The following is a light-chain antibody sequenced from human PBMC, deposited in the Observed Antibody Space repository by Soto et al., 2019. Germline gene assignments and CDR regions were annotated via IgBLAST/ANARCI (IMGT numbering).Light chain of an antibody. J-gene: IGLJ3*02. CDR2: EVS. Sequence: QSALTQPASVSGSPGQSITISCTGTSSDIGGYNYVSWYQQHPGKAPKLIIYEVSHRPSGVSNRFSGSKSGNTASLTISGLQAEDEADYYCSSYRSTVPWVFGGGTKLTVL. CDR3: SSYRSTVPWV. CDR1: SSDIGGYNY. V-gene: IGLV2-14*01.